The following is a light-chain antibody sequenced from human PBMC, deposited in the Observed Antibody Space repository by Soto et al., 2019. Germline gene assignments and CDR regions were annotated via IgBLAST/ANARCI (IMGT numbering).Light chain of an antibody. J-gene: IGKJ1*01. CDR3: QQYGSSPGT. V-gene: IGKV3-20*01. CDR2: GAS. Sequence: EIVLTQSPGTLSLSPGERATISCRASQSVSSSYLAWYQQKPGQAPRLLIYGASSRATGIPDRFSGSGSGTDFTLTISRLEPHDFAWYYCQQYGSSPGTFGQGTKVEIK. CDR1: QSVSSSY.